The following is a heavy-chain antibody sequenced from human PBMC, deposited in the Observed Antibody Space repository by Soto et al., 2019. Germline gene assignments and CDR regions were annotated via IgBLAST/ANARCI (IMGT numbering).Heavy chain of an antibody. J-gene: IGHJ6*02. D-gene: IGHD3-9*01. CDR2: INPSGGST. CDR3: ARSYYILTGYYGYGGYYYYGMDV. Sequence: GASVKVSCKASGYSFTSYYMHWVRQAPGQGLEWMGIINPSGGSTSYAQKFQGRVTMTRDTSTSTVYMELSSLRSEDTAVYYCARSYYILTGYYGYGGYYYYGMDVWGQGTTVTVSS. V-gene: IGHV1-46*01. CDR1: GYSFTSYY.